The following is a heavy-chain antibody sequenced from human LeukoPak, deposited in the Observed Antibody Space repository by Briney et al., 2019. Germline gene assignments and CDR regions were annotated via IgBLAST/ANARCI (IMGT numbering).Heavy chain of an antibody. Sequence: ASVKVSCKASGGTFSSYAISWVRQAPGQGLEWMGGIIPIFGTANYAQKFQGRVTITTDESTSTAYMELSSLRSEDTAVYYCARVPAISSGWSSGYYYYYMDVWGKGTTVTVSS. V-gene: IGHV1-69*05. D-gene: IGHD6-19*01. CDR1: GGTFSSYA. CDR3: ARVPAISSGWSSGYYYYYMDV. J-gene: IGHJ6*03. CDR2: IIPIFGTA.